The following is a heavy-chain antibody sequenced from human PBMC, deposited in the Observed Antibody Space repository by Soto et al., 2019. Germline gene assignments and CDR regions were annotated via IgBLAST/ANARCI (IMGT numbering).Heavy chain of an antibody. CDR3: ARGSCNAFDI. CDR1: GFSFYNYW. CDR2: IKPDGSDK. J-gene: IGHJ3*02. Sequence: EVQLVESGGGLVQPGESLRLSCAASGFSFYNYWMNWVRQAPGKGPEWVANIKPDGSDKNYVDSVKGRFTISRDNAKNSLFLQMNSLRAEDTAVYYCARGSCNAFDIWGQGTMVTVSS. V-gene: IGHV3-7*02.